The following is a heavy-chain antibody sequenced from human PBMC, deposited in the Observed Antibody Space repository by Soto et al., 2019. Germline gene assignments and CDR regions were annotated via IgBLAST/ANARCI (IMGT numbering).Heavy chain of an antibody. D-gene: IGHD3-22*01. CDR2: INPNSGGT. J-gene: IGHJ4*02. Sequence: QVQLVQSGAEVKKPGASVKVSCKASGYTFTGYYMHWVRQAPGQGLEWMGWINPNSGGTNYAQKFQGWFTMTRDTSISTAYMELSRLRSDDTAVYYCARSESPTYYYDSSGPYLDYWGQGTLVTVSS. CDR1: GYTFTGYY. V-gene: IGHV1-2*04. CDR3: ARSESPTYYYDSSGPYLDY.